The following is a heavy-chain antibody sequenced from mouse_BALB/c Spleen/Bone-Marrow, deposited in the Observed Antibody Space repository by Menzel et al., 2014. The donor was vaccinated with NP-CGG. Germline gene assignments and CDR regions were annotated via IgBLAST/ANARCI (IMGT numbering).Heavy chain of an antibody. CDR2: IYPGNSDT. Sequence: EVQLQQSGTVLARPGASVKMSCKASGYSFTSYWMHWVKQRPGQGLEWIGAIYPGNSDTSYNQKFKGKAKLTAVTSASTAYMELSSLTNEDSAVYYCTRGAYYDYSYYAMDYWGRGTSVTVSS. CDR3: TRGAYYDYSYYAMDY. J-gene: IGHJ4*01. D-gene: IGHD2-4*01. V-gene: IGHV1-5*01. CDR1: GYSFTSYW.